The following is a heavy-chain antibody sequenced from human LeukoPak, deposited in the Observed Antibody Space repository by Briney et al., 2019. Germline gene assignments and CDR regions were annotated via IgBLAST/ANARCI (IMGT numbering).Heavy chain of an antibody. D-gene: IGHD4-23*01. CDR2: IYSGGST. CDR3: ARGDDYGGAWYYFDH. V-gene: IGHV3-53*01. CDR1: GFTVSSNY. J-gene: IGHJ4*02. Sequence: QPGGSLRLSCAASGFTVSSNYMNWVRQAPGKGLEWVSVIYSGGSTYYADSVKGRFTISRDNSKNTLFPQMNSLRAEDTAEYYCARGDDYGGAWYYFDHWGQGTLVVVSS.